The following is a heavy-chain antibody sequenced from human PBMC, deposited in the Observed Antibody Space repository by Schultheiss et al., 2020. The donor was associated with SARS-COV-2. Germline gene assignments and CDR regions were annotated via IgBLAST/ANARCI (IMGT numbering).Heavy chain of an antibody. Sequence: GGSLRLSCAASGFTFSSYAMSWVRQAPGKGLEWVSAISGSGGSTYYADSMKGRFTISRHNSKNTLYLQMNSLRAEDTAVYYCAREGYYYGSGRLRAGYFEGWGQGTLVTVSS. CDR3: AREGYYYGSGRLRAGYFEG. J-gene: IGHJ4*02. V-gene: IGHV3-23*01. CDR1: GFTFSSYA. CDR2: ISGSGGST. D-gene: IGHD3-10*01.